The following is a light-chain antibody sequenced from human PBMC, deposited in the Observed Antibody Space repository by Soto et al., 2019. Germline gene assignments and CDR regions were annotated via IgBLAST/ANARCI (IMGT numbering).Light chain of an antibody. CDR1: QSVSSNY. Sequence: EIVLTQSPGTLSLSPGERATLSCRASQSVSSNYLAWYQRKPGQAPRLLIDGASSRAIDIPNRFSGSESGTDFTLTITRLEPEDFTVYYCQEYGSSPPTFGQGTKVEI. V-gene: IGKV3-20*01. CDR2: GAS. CDR3: QEYGSSPPT. J-gene: IGKJ1*01.